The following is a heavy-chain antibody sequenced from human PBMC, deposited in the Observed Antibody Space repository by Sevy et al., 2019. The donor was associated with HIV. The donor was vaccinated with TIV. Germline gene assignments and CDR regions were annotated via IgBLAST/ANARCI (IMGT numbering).Heavy chain of an antibody. CDR3: ARLCTGFIYYYYYGMDV. J-gene: IGHJ6*02. V-gene: IGHV3-7*01. D-gene: IGHD2-2*01. CDR2: IKQDGSEK. CDR1: GFAFSSSW. Sequence: GGSLRLSCAASGFAFSSSWMTWVRQAPGKGLKWVANIKQDGSEKYYVDFLKGRFTISRDNAKNSLYLQMNSLRAEDTAVYYCARLCTGFIYYYYYGMDVWGQWTTVTVSS.